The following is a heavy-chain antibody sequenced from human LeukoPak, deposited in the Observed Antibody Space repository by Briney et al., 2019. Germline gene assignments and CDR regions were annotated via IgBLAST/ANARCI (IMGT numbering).Heavy chain of an antibody. CDR3: AREVEYSGYPEHMDV. D-gene: IGHD5-12*01. Sequence: SETLSLTCTVSGYSISSGYYWGWIRQPPGKGLEWIGSIYHSGSTYYNPSLKSRVTISVDTSKNQFSLKLSSVTAADTAVYYCAREVEYSGYPEHMDVWGKGTTVTISS. CDR2: IYHSGST. CDR1: GYSISSGYY. J-gene: IGHJ6*03. V-gene: IGHV4-38-2*02.